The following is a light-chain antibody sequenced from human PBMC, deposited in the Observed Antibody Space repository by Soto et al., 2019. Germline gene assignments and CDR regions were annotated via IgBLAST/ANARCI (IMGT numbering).Light chain of an antibody. CDR3: QQYSSYSPYT. CDR2: EAS. Sequence: DIQMTQSPSTLSASIGDRVTITCRASQTVYTWLAWYQQKPGTAPKLLIYEASTLHSGVPSGFSGSGSGTEFTLVISRLQPDDLATYYCQQYSSYSPYTFGQGTKVEI. V-gene: IGKV1-5*03. J-gene: IGKJ2*01. CDR1: QTVYTW.